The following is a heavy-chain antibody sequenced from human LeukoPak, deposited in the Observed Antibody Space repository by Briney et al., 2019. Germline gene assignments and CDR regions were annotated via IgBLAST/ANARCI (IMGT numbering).Heavy chain of an antibody. D-gene: IGHD4-17*01. J-gene: IGHJ5*02. V-gene: IGHV4-31*03. CDR3: ARSYDYGDHNWFDP. Sequence: SETLSLTCSVSGVSISGGGYYWSWIRQQPGKGLEWIGYIYYRGSTYYNPSLKSRVTISVDTSKDQFSLKLSSVTAADTAIYYCARSYDYGDHNWFDPWGQGAPVTVSS. CDR1: GVSISGGGYY. CDR2: IYYRGST.